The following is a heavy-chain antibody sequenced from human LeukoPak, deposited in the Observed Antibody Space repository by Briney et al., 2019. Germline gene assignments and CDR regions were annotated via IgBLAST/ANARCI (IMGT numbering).Heavy chain of an antibody. CDR3: ARAHDYYDSSGYYYY. CDR2: ISYDGSNK. D-gene: IGHD3-22*01. Sequence: GGSLRLSCAASGFTFSSYAMHWVRQAPGKGLEWVAVISYDGSNKYYADSVKGRFTISRDNSKNTLYLQMNSLRAEDTAVYYCARAHDYYDSSGYYYYWGQETLVTVSS. CDR1: GFTFSSYA. J-gene: IGHJ4*02. V-gene: IGHV3-30-3*01.